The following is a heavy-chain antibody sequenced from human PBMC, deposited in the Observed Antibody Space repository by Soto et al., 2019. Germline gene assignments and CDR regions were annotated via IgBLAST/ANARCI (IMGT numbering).Heavy chain of an antibody. CDR2: ISSSGTI. J-gene: IGHJ3*02. V-gene: IGHV3-48*03. CDR1: GFTFSSYE. D-gene: IGHD5-12*01. CDR3: TKEKSVMYSGYDAFDI. Sequence: LRLSCAASGFTFSSYEMDWVRQAPGKGLEWVAYISSSGTILYGDSVKGRFTISRDNADNSLYLQMNSLTAEDTAVYYCTKEKSVMYSGYDAFDIWGRGTMVTVSS.